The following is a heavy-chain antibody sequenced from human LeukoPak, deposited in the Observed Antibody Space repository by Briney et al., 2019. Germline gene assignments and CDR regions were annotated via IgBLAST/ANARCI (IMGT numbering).Heavy chain of an antibody. V-gene: IGHV4-39*01. CDR3: ARHKGRYDRISPFDY. J-gene: IGHJ4*02. D-gene: IGHD3-22*01. CDR2: IYYSGST. Sequence: KPSETPSLTCTVSGGSISSSSYYWGWIRQPPGKGLEWIGSIYYSGSTYYNPSLKSRVTISVDTPKNQFSLKLSSVTAADAAVYYCARHKGRYDRISPFDYWGQGTLVTVSS. CDR1: GGSISSSSYY.